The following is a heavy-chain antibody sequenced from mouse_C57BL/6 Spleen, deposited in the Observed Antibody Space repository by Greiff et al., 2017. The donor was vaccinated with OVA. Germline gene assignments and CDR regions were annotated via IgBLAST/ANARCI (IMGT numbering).Heavy chain of an antibody. D-gene: IGHD1-1*01. CDR2: IDPEAGET. CDR3: ARRSSCPDV. Sequence: VQLKESGAELVKPGASVKLSCTASGFNIKDYYMHWVKQRTEQGLEWIGRIDPEAGETKYAPTFPGTATITADPSSNTAYLQLSILTSEDTAVYYCARRSSCPDVWGTGTTVTVSS. CDR1: GFNIKDYY. V-gene: IGHV14-2*01. J-gene: IGHJ1*03.